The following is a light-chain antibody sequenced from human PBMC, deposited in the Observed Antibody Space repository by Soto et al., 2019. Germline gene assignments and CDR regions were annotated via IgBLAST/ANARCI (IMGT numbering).Light chain of an antibody. CDR2: AAS. Sequence: DIQMTQSPSSLSASAGDRVTITCRASQRISSSLNWYQQKPGKAPKPLIYAASTLQRGVPSRFSGSGSGTDFTLTINGLQSDDFATYYCQQSASTPPTFGQGTKVEI. J-gene: IGKJ1*01. CDR1: QRISSS. CDR3: QQSASTPPT. V-gene: IGKV1-39*01.